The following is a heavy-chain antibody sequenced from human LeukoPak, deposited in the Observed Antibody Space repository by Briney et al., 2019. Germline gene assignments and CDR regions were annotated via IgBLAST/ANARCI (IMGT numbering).Heavy chain of an antibody. Sequence: ASVKVSCKASGYTFTSYGISWVRQAPGQGLEWMGWISAYNGNTNYAQKLQGRVTMTTDTSTSTAYMELRRLRSDDTAVYYCARDQGYVWGSYRYTSLPFDYWGQGTLVTVSS. V-gene: IGHV1-18*01. J-gene: IGHJ4*02. D-gene: IGHD3-16*02. CDR1: GYTFTSYG. CDR2: ISAYNGNT. CDR3: ARDQGYVWGSYRYTSLPFDY.